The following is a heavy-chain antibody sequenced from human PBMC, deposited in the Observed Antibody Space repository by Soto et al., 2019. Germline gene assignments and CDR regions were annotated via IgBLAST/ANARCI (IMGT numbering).Heavy chain of an antibody. CDR1: GFTFSYYA. V-gene: IGHV3-30-3*01. J-gene: IGHJ4*02. CDR2: ISYDGSNK. D-gene: IGHD3-22*01. Sequence: PGGSLRLSCAASGFTFSYYAMHWVRQAPGKGLEWVAVISYDGSNKYYADSVKGRFTISRDNSKNTLYLQMNSLRADDTAVYYCARDLYYYDSSGSLDYWGQGTLVTVSS. CDR3: ARDLYYYDSSGSLDY.